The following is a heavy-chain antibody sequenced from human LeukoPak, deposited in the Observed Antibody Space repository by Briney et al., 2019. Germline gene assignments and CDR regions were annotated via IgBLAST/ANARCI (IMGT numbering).Heavy chain of an antibody. CDR3: ARRRYCSSTSCKTMDV. J-gene: IGHJ6*03. Sequence: SETLSLTCTVSGASISSSRSFWGWIRQPPGKGLEWIVSIFSGGDTYYNPSLNSRVSISIDTSKNQFSLKLSSVTAADTAVYYCARRRYCSSTSCKTMDVWGKGTTVTISS. V-gene: IGHV4-39*01. D-gene: IGHD2-2*01. CDR1: GASISSSRSF. CDR2: IFSGGDT.